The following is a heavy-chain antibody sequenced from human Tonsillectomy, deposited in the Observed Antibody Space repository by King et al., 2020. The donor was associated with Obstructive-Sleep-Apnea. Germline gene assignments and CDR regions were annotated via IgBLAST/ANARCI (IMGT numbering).Heavy chain of an antibody. J-gene: IGHJ4*02. D-gene: IGHD4-17*01. CDR3: TRGDYGDLPFDY. V-gene: IGHV3-9*01. Sequence: VQLVESGGGLIQPGRSLRLSCAASGFTFDDYAMHWVRQAPGKGLEWVSGISWNTGRIGYADSVKGRFTLSRDNARNSLYLQMNSLRAEDTALYYCTRGDYGDLPFDYWGQGTLVTVSS. CDR2: ISWNTGRI. CDR1: GFTFDDYA.